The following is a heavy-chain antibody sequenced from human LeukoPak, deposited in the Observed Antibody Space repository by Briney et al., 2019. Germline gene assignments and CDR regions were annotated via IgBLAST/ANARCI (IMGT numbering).Heavy chain of an antibody. CDR1: GYAFSSYA. V-gene: IGHV7-4-1*02. CDR3: ARPKFNYYYMDV. CDR2: ININTGNA. J-gene: IGHJ6*03. Sequence: ASVKVSCKASGYAFSSYAMNWVRQAPGQGLEWLGWININTGNATYAHDFTGRFVFSLDTSVNTAFLQISSLKAEDTAVYYCARPKFNYYYMDVWGTGTTVTVSS.